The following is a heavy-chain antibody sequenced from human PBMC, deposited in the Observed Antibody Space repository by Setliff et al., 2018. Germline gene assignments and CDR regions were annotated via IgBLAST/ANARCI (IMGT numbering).Heavy chain of an antibody. CDR1: GDSISSTSYQ. Sequence: LSLTCTVSGDSISSTSYQWGWVRQPPGKGLEWIGSIYYTGTAYYNPSLKSRVTISVDTSKNQFSLQVTSLAATDTALYFCARHEFVGGHYGSVTYRHFDYWGQGILVTVSS. J-gene: IGHJ4*02. CDR3: ARHEFVGGHYGSVTYRHFDY. CDR2: IYYTGTA. D-gene: IGHD3-10*01. V-gene: IGHV4-39*01.